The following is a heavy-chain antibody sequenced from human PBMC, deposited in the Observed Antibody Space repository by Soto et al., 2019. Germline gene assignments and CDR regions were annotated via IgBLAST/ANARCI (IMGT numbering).Heavy chain of an antibody. D-gene: IGHD6-13*01. CDR2: MNPNSGNT. V-gene: IGHV1-8*01. CDR3: ATYSSSWPYYYYYYMDV. J-gene: IGHJ6*03. Sequence: ASVKVSCKASGYTFTSYDINWVRQATGQGLEWMGWMNPNSGNTGYAQKFQGRVTMTRNTSISTAYMELSSLRSEDTAVYYCATYSSSWPYYYYYYMDVWGKGTTVTV. CDR1: GYTFTSYD.